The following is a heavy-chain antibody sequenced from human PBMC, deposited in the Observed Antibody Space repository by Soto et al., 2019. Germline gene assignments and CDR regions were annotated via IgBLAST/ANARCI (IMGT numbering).Heavy chain of an antibody. D-gene: IGHD3-22*01. CDR1: GFTFSSYA. Sequence: EVQLLESGGGLVQPGGSLRLSCAASGFTFSSYAMSWVRQAPGKGLEWVSAISGSGGSTYYADSVKGRFTISRDNSKNTLYLQMNSLRAEDTAVYYCAKAVGTYYYDSSGYRGDYRGQGTLVTVSS. V-gene: IGHV3-23*01. CDR3: AKAVGTYYYDSSGYRGDY. J-gene: IGHJ4*02. CDR2: ISGSGGST.